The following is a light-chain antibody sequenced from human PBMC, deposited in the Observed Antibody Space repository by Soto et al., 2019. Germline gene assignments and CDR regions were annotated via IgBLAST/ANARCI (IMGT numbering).Light chain of an antibody. CDR2: ATS. CDR3: QQYGSSGT. CDR1: QTVSTNY. Sequence: EIVLTQSPVTLSLSPGESATLSCRASQTVSTNYLTWYQQRPGQAPRLLIYATSTRSTDVPDRFSGSGSGTDFTLTISRLEPEDFAVYYCQQYGSSGTFGQGTKVDIK. J-gene: IGKJ1*01. V-gene: IGKV3-20*01.